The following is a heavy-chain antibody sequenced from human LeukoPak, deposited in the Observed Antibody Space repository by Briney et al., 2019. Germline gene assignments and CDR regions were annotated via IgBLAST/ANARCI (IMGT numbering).Heavy chain of an antibody. J-gene: IGHJ4*02. V-gene: IGHV4-59*08. D-gene: IGHD3-10*01. CDR3: AATMVRGVHTHFDY. Sequence: PSETLSLTCTVSGGSISTSYWNWIRQPPGKGLEWIGYVYYSGSTNYNPSLKSRVTISVDTSKNQFSLKLSSVTAADTAVYYCAATMVRGVHTHFDYWGQGTLVTVSS. CDR1: GGSISTSY. CDR2: VYYSGST.